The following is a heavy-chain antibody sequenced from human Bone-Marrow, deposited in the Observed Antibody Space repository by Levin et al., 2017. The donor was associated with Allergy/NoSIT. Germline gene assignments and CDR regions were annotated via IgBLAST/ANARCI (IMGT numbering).Heavy chain of an antibody. Sequence: GESLKISCAASGFTVGNNYVAWVRQAPGKGLDWISVIYSGGGTYYADSVKGRFTISRDKSKNTVYLQMYSLRVEDTAVYYCSSAPGFSDYWGQGTLVTVSS. CDR2: IYSGGGT. V-gene: IGHV3-66*01. CDR1: GFTVGNNY. J-gene: IGHJ4*02. CDR3: SSAPGFSDY.